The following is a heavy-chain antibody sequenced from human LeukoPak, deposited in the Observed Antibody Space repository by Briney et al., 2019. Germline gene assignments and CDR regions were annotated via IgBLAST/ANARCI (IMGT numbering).Heavy chain of an antibody. V-gene: IGHV3-23*01. Sequence: GGSLRLSCAASGFTFSSYAMSWVSQAPGKGLEWVSAISGSGGSTYYADSVKGRFTISRDNSKNTLYLQMNSLRAEDTAVYYCAKKAAAGFYYYYYYMDVWGKGTTVTVSS. CDR1: GFTFSSYA. CDR2: ISGSGGST. CDR3: AKKAAAGFYYYYYYMDV. D-gene: IGHD6-13*01. J-gene: IGHJ6*03.